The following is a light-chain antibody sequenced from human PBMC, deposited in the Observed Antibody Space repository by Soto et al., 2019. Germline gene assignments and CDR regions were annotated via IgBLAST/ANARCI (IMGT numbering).Light chain of an antibody. CDR2: GAS. J-gene: IGKJ3*01. CDR3: QQYSSSPPEFT. Sequence: EIVLTQSPGTLSLSPGERATLSCRASQSISSSYLAWYQQRPGQAPRLLIFGASYRATVIPDRFSGSGSGTDFTLTISRLEPEDFAVYYCQQYSSSPPEFTFGPGTRVDSK. V-gene: IGKV3-20*01. CDR1: QSISSSY.